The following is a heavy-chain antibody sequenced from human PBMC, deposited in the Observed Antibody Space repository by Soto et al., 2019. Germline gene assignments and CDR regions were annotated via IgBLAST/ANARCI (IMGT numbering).Heavy chain of an antibody. J-gene: IGHJ4*02. CDR3: AKAIVTGESEEAPGKH. CDR1: GFTFSTYG. V-gene: IGHV3-30*18. CDR2: ISYDGTNK. D-gene: IGHD1-1*01. Sequence: QVQLVESGGGVVQRGRSLRLSCAASGFTFSTYGMHWVRQAPGKGLEWVAVISYDGTNKNYADSVKGRFTISRDNSENTLSLHMNSPRPEATANYYCAKAIVTGESEEAPGKHWGQGALVTVSS.